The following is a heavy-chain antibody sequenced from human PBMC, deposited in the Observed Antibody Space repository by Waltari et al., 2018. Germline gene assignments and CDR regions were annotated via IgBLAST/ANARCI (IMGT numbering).Heavy chain of an antibody. CDR1: GFTFSNAW. CDR3: TTEDRWFGESAIDY. V-gene: IGHV3-15*01. Sequence: EVQLVESGGGLVKPGGSLRLSCAASGFTFSNAWMSWVRQAPGKGLEWVGRIKSKNDGGTTDYAAPVKGRLTISREDSKNTLYLQMNSLKTEDTAVYYCTTEDRWFGESAIDYWGQGTLVTVSS. J-gene: IGHJ4*02. D-gene: IGHD3-10*01. CDR2: IKSKNDGGTT.